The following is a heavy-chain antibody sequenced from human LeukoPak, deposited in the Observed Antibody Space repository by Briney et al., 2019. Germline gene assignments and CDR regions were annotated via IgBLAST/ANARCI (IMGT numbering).Heavy chain of an antibody. V-gene: IGHV1-69*13. J-gene: IGHJ4*02. CDR1: GGTFSSYA. CDR2: IIPIFGTA. D-gene: IGHD5-24*01. Sequence: ASVKVSCKASGGTFSSYAISWVRQAPGQGLEWMGGIIPIFGTANYAQKFQGRVTITADESTSTAYMELSSLRSEDTAVYYCAKDRRWLQLPFDYWGQGTLVTVSS. CDR3: AKDRRWLQLPFDY.